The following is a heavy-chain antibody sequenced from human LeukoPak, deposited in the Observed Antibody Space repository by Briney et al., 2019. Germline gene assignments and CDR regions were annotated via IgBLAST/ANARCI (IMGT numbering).Heavy chain of an antibody. CDR3: ARGPSIAARYDAFDI. Sequence: GGSLRLSCAASEFTFSSYELNWVRQAPGKGLEWVSYISSSGNTISYADSVKGRFTISRDNAKNSLYLQVISLRAEDTAVYYCARGPSIAARYDAFDIWGQGTMVTVSS. J-gene: IGHJ3*02. CDR2: ISSSGNTI. D-gene: IGHD6-6*01. V-gene: IGHV3-48*03. CDR1: EFTFSSYE.